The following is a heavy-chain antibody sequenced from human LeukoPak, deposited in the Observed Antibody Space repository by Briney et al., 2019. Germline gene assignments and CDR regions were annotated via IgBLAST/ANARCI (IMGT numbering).Heavy chain of an antibody. CDR1: GYSISSGYY. CDR3: ARSTGEWFDP. Sequence: SETLSLTCTVSGYSISSGYYWGWIRQPPGEGLEWIGSIYHSGSTYYNPSLKSRVTISVDTSKNQFSLKLSSVTAADTAVYYCARSTGEWFDPWGQGTLVTVSS. J-gene: IGHJ5*02. CDR2: IYHSGST. D-gene: IGHD7-27*01. V-gene: IGHV4-38-2*02.